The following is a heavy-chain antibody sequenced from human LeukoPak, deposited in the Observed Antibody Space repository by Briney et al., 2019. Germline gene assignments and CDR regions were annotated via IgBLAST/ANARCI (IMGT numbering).Heavy chain of an antibody. V-gene: IGHV4-61*02. D-gene: IGHD4-17*01. CDR1: GNSISSGDNY. J-gene: IGHJ6*03. Sequence: PSETLSLTCTVSGNSISSGDNYWSWIRQPAVKGLEWIGRIYTSGSTNYNPSLKSRVTISVDTSKNQFSLKLSSVTAADTAVYYCARAYGDYRYYYYYMDVWGKGTTVTVSS. CDR3: ARAYGDYRYYYYYMDV. CDR2: IYTSGST.